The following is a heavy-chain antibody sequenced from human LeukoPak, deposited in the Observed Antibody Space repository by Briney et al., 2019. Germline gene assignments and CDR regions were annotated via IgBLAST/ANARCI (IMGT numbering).Heavy chain of an antibody. CDR2: FSGPMETT. V-gene: IGHV3-23*01. Sequence: GGSLRLSCAASGFTFSSSAMSWVRHVPGKRLEWVSTFSGPMETTYYAPSVRGRFTMSRDNSKNTLSLQMNSLRAEDTAIYYCAKASLGSCTGAKCYHFDNWGQGTLVTVSS. CDR1: GFTFSSSA. D-gene: IGHD2-8*02. J-gene: IGHJ4*02. CDR3: AKASLGSCTGAKCYHFDN.